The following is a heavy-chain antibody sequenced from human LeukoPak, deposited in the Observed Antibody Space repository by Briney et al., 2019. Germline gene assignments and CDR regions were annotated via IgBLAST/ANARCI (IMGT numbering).Heavy chain of an antibody. D-gene: IGHD3-16*01. CDR2: IYPGDSDT. Sequence: GESLKISCKGSGYFFTTYWIGWVRQMPGKGLEWMGIIYPGDSDTRYSPSFQGQVTTSADKSISTAYVQWSDLKASDTAMYYCARVMRGNYYNGVDVWGQGTTVTVSS. CDR3: ARVMRGNYYNGVDV. V-gene: IGHV5-51*01. J-gene: IGHJ6*02. CDR1: GYFFTTYW.